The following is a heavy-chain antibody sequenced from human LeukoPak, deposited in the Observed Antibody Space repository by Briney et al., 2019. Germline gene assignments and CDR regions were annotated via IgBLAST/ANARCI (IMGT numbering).Heavy chain of an antibody. V-gene: IGHV4-4*02. CDR2: IYHSGST. CDR1: GGSISSSNW. D-gene: IGHD3-10*01. Sequence: PSETLSLTCAVSGGSISSSNWWSWVRQPPGKGLEWIGEIYHSGSTNYNPSLKSRVTISVDKSKNQFSLKLSSVTAADTAVYYCARAYYYGSGPSNWFDPWGQGTLVTVSS. CDR3: ARAYYYGSGPSNWFDP. J-gene: IGHJ5*02.